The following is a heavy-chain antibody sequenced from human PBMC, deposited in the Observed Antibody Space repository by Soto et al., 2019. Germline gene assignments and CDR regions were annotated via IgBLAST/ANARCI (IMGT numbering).Heavy chain of an antibody. CDR2: ISYDGSNK. D-gene: IGHD4-17*01. CDR1: GFTFSSYG. V-gene: IGHV3-30*18. J-gene: IGHJ4*02. CDR3: AKDKYGDYLGSLFDY. Sequence: PGGSLRLSCAASGFTFSSYGMHWVRQAPGKGLEWVAVISYDGSNKYYADSVKGRFTISRDNSKNTLYLQMNSLRAEDTAVYYCAKDKYGDYLGSLFDYWGQGTLVTVSS.